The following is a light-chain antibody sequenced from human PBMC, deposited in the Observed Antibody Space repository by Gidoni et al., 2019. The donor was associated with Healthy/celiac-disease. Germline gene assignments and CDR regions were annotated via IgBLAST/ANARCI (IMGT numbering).Light chain of an antibody. CDR3: QQYYSYHQT. CDR2: AAS. V-gene: IGKV1-8*01. J-gene: IGKJ1*01. Sequence: AIRMTQSPSSLSAYTGDRVTITCRASQGISSYLAWYQQKPGKAPKLLIYAASTLQSGVPSRFSGSGSGTDFTLTISCLQSEDFATYYCQQYYSYHQTFXQXTKVEIK. CDR1: QGISSY.